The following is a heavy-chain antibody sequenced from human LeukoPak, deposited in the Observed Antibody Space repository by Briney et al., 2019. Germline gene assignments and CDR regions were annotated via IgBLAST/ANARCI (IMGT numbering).Heavy chain of an antibody. V-gene: IGHV4-59*01. CDR1: GGSISSYY. Sequence: SETLSLTCTVSGGSISSYYWSWIRQPPGKGLEWIGYIYYSGSTNYNPSLKSRVTISVDTSKNQFSLKLSSVTAADTAVYYCARVRYSSGWYLLSFDYWGQGTLVTVSS. CDR2: IYYSGST. J-gene: IGHJ4*02. CDR3: ARVRYSSGWYLLSFDY. D-gene: IGHD6-19*01.